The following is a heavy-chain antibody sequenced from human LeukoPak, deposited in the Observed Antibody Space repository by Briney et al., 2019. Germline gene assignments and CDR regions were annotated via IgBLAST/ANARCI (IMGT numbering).Heavy chain of an antibody. D-gene: IGHD3-10*01. Sequence: GGSLRLSCAASGFTFSSYSMNWVRQAPGKGLEWVSSITSSSSYIYYADSVKGRFTISRDNAKNSLYLQMNSLRAEDTAVYYCERDGSLLWFGEQGAFDIWGQGTMVTASS. CDR3: ERDGSLLWFGEQGAFDI. CDR1: GFTFSSYS. V-gene: IGHV3-21*01. CDR2: ITSSSSYI. J-gene: IGHJ3*02.